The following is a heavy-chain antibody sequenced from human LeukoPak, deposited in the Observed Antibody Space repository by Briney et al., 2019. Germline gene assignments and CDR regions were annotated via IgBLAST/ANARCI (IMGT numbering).Heavy chain of an antibody. CDR1: GGSISSYY. CDR3: ARAYDSSDLGPGY. J-gene: IGHJ4*02. D-gene: IGHD3-22*01. CDR2: IYYSGST. V-gene: IGHV4-59*01. Sequence: SETLSLTCTVSGGSISSYYWSWIRQPPGKGLEWIGYIYYSGSTNYNPSLKSRVTISVDTSKNQFSLKLSSVTAADTAVYYCARAYDSSDLGPGYWGQGTLVTVSS.